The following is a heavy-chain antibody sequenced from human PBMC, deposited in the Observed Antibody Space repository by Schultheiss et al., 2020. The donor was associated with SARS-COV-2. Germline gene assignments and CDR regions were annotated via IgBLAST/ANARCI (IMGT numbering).Heavy chain of an antibody. CDR2: IYYSGST. V-gene: IGHV4-59*12. CDR3: ATSPYYDFWSGVYYYGMDV. J-gene: IGHJ6*02. D-gene: IGHD3-3*01. CDR1: GGSISSYY. Sequence: SQTLSLTCTVSGGSISSYYWSWIRQPPGKGLEWIGYIYYSGSTNYNPSLKSRVTISVDKSKNQFSLKLSSVTAADTAVYYCATSPYYDFWSGVYYYGMDVWGQGTTVTVSS.